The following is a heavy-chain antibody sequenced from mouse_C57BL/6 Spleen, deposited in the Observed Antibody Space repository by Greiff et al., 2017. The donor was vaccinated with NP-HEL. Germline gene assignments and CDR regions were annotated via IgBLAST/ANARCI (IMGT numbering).Heavy chain of an antibody. J-gene: IGHJ1*03. V-gene: IGHV1-82*01. CDR1: GYAFSSSW. D-gene: IGHD1-1*01. CDR2: ICPGDGDT. CDR3: ARKGSSYGYFDV. Sequence: VKLQQSGPELVKPGASVKISCKASGYAFSSSWMNWVKQRPGKGLEWIGRICPGDGDTNYNGKFKGKATLTADKSSSTAYMQLSSLTSEDSAVYFCARKGSSYGYFDVWGTGTTVTVSS.